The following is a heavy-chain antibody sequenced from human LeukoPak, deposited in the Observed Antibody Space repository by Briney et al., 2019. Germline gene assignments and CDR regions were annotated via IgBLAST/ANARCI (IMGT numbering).Heavy chain of an antibody. CDR1: GFTFNTYA. D-gene: IGHD2-2*01. CDR2: LSGGGTNT. CDR3: AKGPRAAAARGSDY. J-gene: IGHJ4*02. Sequence: GGSLRLSCAASGFTFNTYAMTWVRQAPGKGLEWVSLLSGGGTNTYYADSVKGRFTISRDNSKNTLYLLMNSLRAEDTAVYYCAKGPRAAAARGSDYWGQGTLVTVSS. V-gene: IGHV3-23*01.